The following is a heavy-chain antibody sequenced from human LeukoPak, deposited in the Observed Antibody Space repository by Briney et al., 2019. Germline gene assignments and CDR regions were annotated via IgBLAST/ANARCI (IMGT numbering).Heavy chain of an antibody. V-gene: IGHV3-7*01. CDR2: IKQDGSEK. CDR1: GFTFSSYW. Sequence: PGGSLRLSCAASGFTFSSYWMSWVRLAPGKGLEWVANIKQDGSEKYYVDSVKGRFTISRDNAKNSLYLQMNSLRAEDTAVYYCARVYWGDYFDYWGQGTLVTVSS. J-gene: IGHJ4*02. CDR3: ARVYWGDYFDY. D-gene: IGHD3-16*01.